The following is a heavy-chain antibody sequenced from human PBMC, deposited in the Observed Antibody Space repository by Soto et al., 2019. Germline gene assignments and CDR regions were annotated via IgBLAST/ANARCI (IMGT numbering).Heavy chain of an antibody. CDR2: ISSSGSTI. CDR3: AREREYCSSTSCSPAFDY. Sequence: QVQLVESGGGLVKPGGSLRLSCAASGFTFSDYYMSWIRQAPGKGLEWVSYISSSGSTIYYEDSVKGRITISRDNAKNSLYLQMNSLRAEDTAVYYCAREREYCSSTSCSPAFDYWGQGTLVTVSS. V-gene: IGHV3-11*01. D-gene: IGHD2-2*01. J-gene: IGHJ4*02. CDR1: GFTFSDYY.